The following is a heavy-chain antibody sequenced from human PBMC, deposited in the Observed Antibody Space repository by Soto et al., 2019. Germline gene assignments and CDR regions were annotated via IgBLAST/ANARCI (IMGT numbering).Heavy chain of an antibody. Sequence: QVQLVESGGGVVQPGRSLRLSCAASGFTFSSYAMHWVRQAPGKGLEWVAVISYDGSNKYYADSVKGRFTISRDNSKNTLYLQMNSLRAEDTAVYYCARVSLPSGIAAAAHDYWGQGTLVTVSS. D-gene: IGHD6-13*01. CDR2: ISYDGSNK. V-gene: IGHV3-30-3*01. CDR3: ARVSLPSGIAAAAHDY. CDR1: GFTFSSYA. J-gene: IGHJ4*02.